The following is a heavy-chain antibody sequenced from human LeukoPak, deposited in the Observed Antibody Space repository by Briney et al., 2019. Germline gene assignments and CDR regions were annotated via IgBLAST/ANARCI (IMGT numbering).Heavy chain of an antibody. J-gene: IGHJ4*02. V-gene: IGHV3-11*04. CDR1: GFTFSDNY. Sequence: GGSLRLSCAASGFTFSDNYMSWIRQAPGKGLQWVSFISDSGGTIYYADSVKGRFTISRDNAKNSLYLQMNSLRAEDPAVYYCVRAWEGIANYWGQGTLVTVSS. D-gene: IGHD1-26*01. CDR2: ISDSGGTI. CDR3: VRAWEGIANY.